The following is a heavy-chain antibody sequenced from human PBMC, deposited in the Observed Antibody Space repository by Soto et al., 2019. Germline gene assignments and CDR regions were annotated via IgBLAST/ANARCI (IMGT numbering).Heavy chain of an antibody. CDR3: ARDRAPHDYGDYVGWFEP. Sequence: GASVKVSCKASGYTFTSYAMHWVRQAPGQRLEWMGWINAGNGNTKYSQKFQGRVTITRDTSASTAYMVLSSLRSEDTAVYYCARDRAPHDYGDYVGWFEPSGQGTLVTVSS. CDR2: INAGNGNT. CDR1: GYTFTSYA. D-gene: IGHD4-17*01. J-gene: IGHJ5*02. V-gene: IGHV1-3*01.